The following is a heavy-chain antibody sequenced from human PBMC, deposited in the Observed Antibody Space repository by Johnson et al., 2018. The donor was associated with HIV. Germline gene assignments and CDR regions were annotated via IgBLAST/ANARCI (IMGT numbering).Heavy chain of an antibody. CDR2: ISYDGSNK. D-gene: IGHD2-15*01. V-gene: IGHV3-30-3*01. Sequence: QVQLVESGGGVVQPGRSLRLSCAASGFTFSSYAMHWVRQAPGKGLEWVAVISYDGSNKYYADSVKGRFTISRDNSKNTLYLQMNSLRAEDTAVYYCARDGRGFVVGVSGGEDAFDIWGQVTMVTVSS. J-gene: IGHJ3*02. CDR3: ARDGRGFVVGVSGGEDAFDI. CDR1: GFTFSSYA.